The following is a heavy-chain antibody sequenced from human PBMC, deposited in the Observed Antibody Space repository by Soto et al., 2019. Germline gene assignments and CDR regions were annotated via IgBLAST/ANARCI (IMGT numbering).Heavy chain of an antibody. CDR2: INAYNGNT. V-gene: IGHV1-18*01. CDR1: GYTFTSYG. CDR3: VRVLPPFDP. J-gene: IGHJ5*02. Sequence: QVQLVQSGAEVKKPGASVKVSCKASGYTFTSYGISWVRQAPGQGLEWMGWINAYNGNTNYAQKLQGRVTMTTDTTTSTAYRAVRSLSSDCAAVSSCVRVLPPFDPWGHGTMVPFSS.